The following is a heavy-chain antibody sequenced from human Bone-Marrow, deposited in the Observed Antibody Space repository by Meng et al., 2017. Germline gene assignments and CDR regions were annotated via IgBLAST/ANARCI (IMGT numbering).Heavy chain of an antibody. J-gene: IGHJ4*02. Sequence: VPLGRSGAAGKQPGAAVKVSCKASGGTFSSYAISWVRQAPGQGLEWMGGIIPIFGTANYAQKFQGRVTITADESTSTAYMELSSLRSEDTAVYYCARTTGYSSSWYETFFDYWGQGTLVTVSS. V-gene: IGHV1-69*01. CDR3: ARTTGYSSSWYETFFDY. D-gene: IGHD6-13*01. CDR2: IIPIFGTA. CDR1: GGTFSSYA.